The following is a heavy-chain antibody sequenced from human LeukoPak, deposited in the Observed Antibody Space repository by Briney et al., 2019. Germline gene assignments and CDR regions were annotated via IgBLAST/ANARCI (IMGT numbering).Heavy chain of an antibody. V-gene: IGHV3-33*08. J-gene: IGHJ6*02. CDR2: IWYDGSNK. D-gene: IGHD3-3*01. CDR3: ARDLLEVGILYGMDV. CDR1: GFTFSSYG. Sequence: GRSLRLSCAASGFTFSSYGMHWVRQAPGKGLEWVAVIWYDGSNKYYADSVKGRFTISRDNSKNTLYLQMNSLRAEDTAVYYCARDLLEVGILYGMDVWGQGTTVTVSS.